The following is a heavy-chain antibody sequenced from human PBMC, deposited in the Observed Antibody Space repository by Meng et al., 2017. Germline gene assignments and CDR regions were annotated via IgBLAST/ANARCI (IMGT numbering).Heavy chain of an antibody. Sequence: QGRRVQSGARGKKPGSPGKVSCKASAGTFSSYAISWVRQAPGHGLEWMGGIIPIIGTANYAQKFQGRVTITADKSTSTAYMELSSLRSEDTAVYYCASTYYYDSSGYGGFGYWGQGTLVTVSS. CDR1: AGTFSSYA. CDR3: ASTYYYDSSGYGGFGY. J-gene: IGHJ4*02. D-gene: IGHD3-22*01. V-gene: IGHV1-69*06. CDR2: IIPIIGTA.